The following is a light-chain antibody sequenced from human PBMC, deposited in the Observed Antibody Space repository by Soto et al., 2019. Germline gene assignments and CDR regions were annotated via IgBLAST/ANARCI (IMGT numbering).Light chain of an antibody. CDR2: AAS. Sequence: DIQMTQSPSTLSASVGDRVTIACRASQNLNNWLAWYQQKPGNAPKLLIFAASRLETGVPSRFSGGGSGTDYTLTISGLQPDDFATYYCQQYNSDSSTFGQGTTLEIK. CDR1: QNLNNW. CDR3: QQYNSDSST. J-gene: IGKJ2*01. V-gene: IGKV1-5*03.